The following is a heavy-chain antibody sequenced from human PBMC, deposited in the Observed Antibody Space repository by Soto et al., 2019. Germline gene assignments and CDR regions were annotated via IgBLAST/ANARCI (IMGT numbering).Heavy chain of an antibody. CDR1: GGTFSSYI. J-gene: IGHJ3*02. D-gene: IGHD3-16*02. CDR2: IIPILGIA. Sequence: QVQLVQSGAEVKKPGSSVKVSCKASGGTFSSYIISWVRQAPGQGLEWMGRIIPILGIANYAQKFQGRVTITADKSTSTAYMELSRLRSEDTAVYYCAGGPPLGELSWGAFDIWGQGTMVTVSS. V-gene: IGHV1-69*02. CDR3: AGGPPLGELSWGAFDI.